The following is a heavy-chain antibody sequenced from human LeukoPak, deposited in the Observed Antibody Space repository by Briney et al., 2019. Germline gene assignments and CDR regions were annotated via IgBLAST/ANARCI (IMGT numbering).Heavy chain of an antibody. Sequence: PSETLSLTCTVSGYSISSGYYWGWIRQPPGKGLEWIGSIYHSGSTYYNPSLKSRVTISVDTSKNQFSLKLSSVTAADTAVYYCARERGSSGYDDYWGQGTLVTVSS. J-gene: IGHJ4*02. V-gene: IGHV4-38-2*02. D-gene: IGHD3-22*01. CDR2: IYHSGST. CDR1: GYSISSGYY. CDR3: ARERGSSGYDDY.